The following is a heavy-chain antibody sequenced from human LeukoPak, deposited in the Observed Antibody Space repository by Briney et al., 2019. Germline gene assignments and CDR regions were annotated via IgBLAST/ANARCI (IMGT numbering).Heavy chain of an antibody. Sequence: GGSLRLSCAASGFTFSSYWMSWVRQAPGKGLEWVANIKQDGSDKYYVDSVKGRFTISRDNAKNSLYLQMNSLRAEDTAVYYCARDSGIVVVVAATTFDYWGQGTLVTVSS. J-gene: IGHJ4*02. CDR3: ARDSGIVVVVAATTFDY. V-gene: IGHV3-7*03. CDR2: IKQDGSDK. D-gene: IGHD2-15*01. CDR1: GFTFSSYW.